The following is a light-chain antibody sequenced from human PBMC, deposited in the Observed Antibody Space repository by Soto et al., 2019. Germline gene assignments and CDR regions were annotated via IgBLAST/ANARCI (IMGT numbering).Light chain of an antibody. CDR2: GAS. Sequence: EIVMTQSPATLSVSPGERATLSCRASQSVRGNLAWYQQKPGQSPRLLIYGASSRATGIPARFSGSGSGTEFTLTISSLQSEDFAVYYCQQYNNWPFITFGQGTRLENK. CDR3: QQYNNWPFIT. J-gene: IGKJ5*01. V-gene: IGKV3-15*01. CDR1: QSVRGN.